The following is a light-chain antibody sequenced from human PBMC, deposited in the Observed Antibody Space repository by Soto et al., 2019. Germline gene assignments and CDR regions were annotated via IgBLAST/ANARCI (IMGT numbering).Light chain of an antibody. J-gene: IGKJ2*01. CDR2: DAT. Sequence: DIQMTQSPSTLSASVGDRVTITCRADQSIARWLAWFQQKPGKAPSLLIYDATNLQPGVPSRFSGSGSGTEFTLTISSLQPDDFATYHCQQYNGYSHSFGQGTRVEIK. CDR1: QSIARW. CDR3: QQYNGYSHS. V-gene: IGKV1-5*01.